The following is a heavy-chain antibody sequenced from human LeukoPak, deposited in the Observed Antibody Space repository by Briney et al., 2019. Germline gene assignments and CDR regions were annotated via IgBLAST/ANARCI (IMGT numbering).Heavy chain of an antibody. J-gene: IGHJ4*02. Sequence: PGGSLRLSCSASGFTFSSYGIHWVRQAPGKGLGDVSAINSNGASTYYADSVKGRFTISRDNSKNTLYLQMSSLRAEDTAVYYCVKDPPYIYYGSGSRGVWGQGTLVTVSP. CDR2: INSNGAST. D-gene: IGHD3-10*01. V-gene: IGHV3-64D*06. CDR1: GFTFSSYG. CDR3: VKDPPYIYYGSGSRGV.